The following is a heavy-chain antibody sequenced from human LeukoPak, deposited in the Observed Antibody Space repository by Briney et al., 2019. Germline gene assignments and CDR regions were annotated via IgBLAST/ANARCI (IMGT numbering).Heavy chain of an antibody. CDR2: IIPIFGTA. V-gene: IGHV1-69*13. J-gene: IGHJ6*03. CDR3: ATNILGYCSSTSCPYAHYYYYYMDV. D-gene: IGHD2-2*01. CDR1: GGTFSSYA. Sequence: SVKVSCKASGGTFSSYAISWVRQAPGQGLEWMGGIIPIFGTANYAQKFQGRVTITADESTSTAYMELSSLRSEDTAVYYCATNILGYCSSTSCPYAHYYYYYMDVWGKGTTVTVS.